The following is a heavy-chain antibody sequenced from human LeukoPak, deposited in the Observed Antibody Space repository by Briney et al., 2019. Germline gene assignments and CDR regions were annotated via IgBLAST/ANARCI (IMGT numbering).Heavy chain of an antibody. J-gene: IGHJ5*02. CDR1: GGTFSSYA. CDR3: ARRARYCSSTSCPRASGFDP. V-gene: IGHV1-69*13. D-gene: IGHD2-2*01. Sequence: SVKVSCKASGGTFSSYAISWVRQAPGQGLEWMGGIIPIFGTANYAQKFQSRVTITADESTSTAYMELSSLRSEDTAVYYCARRARYCSSTSCPRASGFDPWGQGTLVTVSS. CDR2: IIPIFGTA.